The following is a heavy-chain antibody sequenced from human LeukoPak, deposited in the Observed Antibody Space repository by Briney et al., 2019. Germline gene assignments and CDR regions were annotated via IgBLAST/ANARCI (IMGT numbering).Heavy chain of an antibody. J-gene: IGHJ4*02. Sequence: ASVKVSCKASGYTFTGYYMHWVRQAPGQGLEWMGWINPNSGGTKYAQKFQGRVTMTRDTSINTTYMELSRLRYDDTAVYYCARVAALAGIGWGDFDYWGQGTLVTVSS. V-gene: IGHV1-2*02. D-gene: IGHD6-19*01. CDR2: INPNSGGT. CDR3: ARVAALAGIGWGDFDY. CDR1: GYTFTGYY.